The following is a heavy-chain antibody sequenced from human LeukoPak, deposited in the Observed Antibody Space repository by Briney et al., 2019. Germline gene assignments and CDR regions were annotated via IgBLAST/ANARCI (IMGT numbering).Heavy chain of an antibody. D-gene: IGHD2-2*01. CDR2: IIPIFGTA. J-gene: IGHJ5*02. CDR3: ARVVTPRYCSSPSCYWKGWFDP. Sequence: SVKVSCKASGGTLSRYAISWVRQAPGQGLEWMGGIIPIFGTANYAQKFQGRVTITADESASTAYMELSSLRSDDTAVYNCARVVTPRYCSSPSCYWKGWFDPWGQGTPVTVSS. V-gene: IGHV1-69*01. CDR1: GGTLSRYA.